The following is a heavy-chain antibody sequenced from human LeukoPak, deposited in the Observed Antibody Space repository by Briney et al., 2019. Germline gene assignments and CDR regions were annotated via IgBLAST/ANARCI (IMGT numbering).Heavy chain of an antibody. CDR3: ARDPTLYYYGSGSYYCYFDY. CDR1: GFTFTTYS. CDR2: ISSSGSTI. D-gene: IGHD3-10*01. V-gene: IGHV3-48*04. Sequence: PGGSLRLSCEASGFTFTTYSMTWVRQAPGKGLEWVSYISSSGSTIYYADSVKGRFTISRDNAKNSLYLQMNSLRAEDTAVYYCARDPTLYYYGSGSYYCYFDYWGQGTLVTVSS. J-gene: IGHJ4*02.